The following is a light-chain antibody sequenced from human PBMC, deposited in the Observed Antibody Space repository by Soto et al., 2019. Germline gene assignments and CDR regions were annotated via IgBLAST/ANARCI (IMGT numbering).Light chain of an antibody. Sequence: EILWTQSPGTLSLSPGERATLSCRASQSVSSSELAWYQQRPGQAPRLLIYGASSRATGITDRFSGSGSGKDFTLTISRLEPEDFAVYFCQQYGSSPRKLGQGTKVEVK. CDR2: GAS. CDR3: QQYGSSPRK. CDR1: QSVSSSE. V-gene: IGKV3-20*01. J-gene: IGKJ1*01.